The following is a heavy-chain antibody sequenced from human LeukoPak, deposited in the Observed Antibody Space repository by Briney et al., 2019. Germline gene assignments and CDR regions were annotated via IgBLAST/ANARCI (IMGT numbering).Heavy chain of an antibody. CDR2: INPNSGGT. Sequence: ASVKVSCKASGYTFTGYYMHWVRQAPGQGLEWMGWINPNSGGTNYAQKFQGRVTMTRDTSISTAYMELSRLRSDDTAVYYCARDFRASGSYYKRGFDPWGQGTLVTVSS. CDR1: GYTFTGYY. V-gene: IGHV1-2*02. D-gene: IGHD1-26*01. CDR3: ARDFRASGSYYKRGFDP. J-gene: IGHJ5*02.